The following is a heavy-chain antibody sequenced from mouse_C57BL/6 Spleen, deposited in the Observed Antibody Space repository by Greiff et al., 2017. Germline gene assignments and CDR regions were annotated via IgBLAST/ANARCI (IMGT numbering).Heavy chain of an antibody. D-gene: IGHD2-1*01. CDR2: IWRGGST. V-gene: IGHV2-5*01. CDR1: GFSLTSYG. Sequence: QVQLQQSGPGLVQPSQSLSITCTVSGFSLTSYGVHWVRQSPGKGLEWLGVIWRGGSTDYNAAFMSRLSITKDNSKIQVFIKMNSLQADDTAIYYCAKGYGNYDAWFAYWGQGTLVTVSA. J-gene: IGHJ3*01. CDR3: AKGYGNYDAWFAY.